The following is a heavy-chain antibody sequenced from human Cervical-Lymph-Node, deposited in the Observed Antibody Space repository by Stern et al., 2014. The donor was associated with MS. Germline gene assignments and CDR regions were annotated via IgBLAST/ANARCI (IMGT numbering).Heavy chain of an antibody. D-gene: IGHD2-21*02. CDR1: GFSLSNYW. J-gene: IGHJ4*02. CDR2: INQDGTTR. V-gene: IGHV3-74*02. Sequence: EMQLVESGGGLVQPGGSLRLSCVAPGFSLSNYWLHWVRQRPGEGLEWLSNINQDGTTRFYADSVKGRFSISRDNARDTLYLEMNSLRVEDTAVYYCLITTKVTARGQGTVLTVSS. CDR3: LITTKVTA.